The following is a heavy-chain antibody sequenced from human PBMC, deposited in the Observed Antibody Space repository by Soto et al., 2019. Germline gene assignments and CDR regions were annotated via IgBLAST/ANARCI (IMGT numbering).Heavy chain of an antibody. D-gene: IGHD7-27*01. V-gene: IGHV3-53*01. J-gene: IGHJ6*02. CDR2: IYSGGST. Sequence: GGSLRLSCAASVFTVSSNYMSWVRQAPGKGLEWVSVIYSGGSTYYADSVKGRFTISRDNSKNTLYLQMNSLRAEDAAVYYCARDGDRDGMDVWGQGTTVTVSS. CDR3: ARDGDRDGMDV. CDR1: VFTVSSNY.